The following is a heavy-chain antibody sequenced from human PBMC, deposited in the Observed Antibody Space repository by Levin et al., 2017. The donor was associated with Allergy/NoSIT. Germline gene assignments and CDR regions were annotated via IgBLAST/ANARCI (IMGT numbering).Heavy chain of an antibody. CDR3: AKKFDGGSSWYAFDH. V-gene: IGHV3-23*01. CDR1: GFIFRNYV. Sequence: GGSLRLSCAASGFIFRNYVMTWLRQSPRKGLEWVSSIGGSGDSAYYADSVKGRFTVSRDNSKNTLYLQMSSLGAEDAAVYYCAKKFDGGSSWYAFDHWGQGTLVTVSS. J-gene: IGHJ4*02. D-gene: IGHD6-13*01. CDR2: IGGSGDSA.